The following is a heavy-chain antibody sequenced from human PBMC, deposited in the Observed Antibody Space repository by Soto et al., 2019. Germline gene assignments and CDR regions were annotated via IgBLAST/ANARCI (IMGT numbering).Heavy chain of an antibody. J-gene: IGHJ4*02. Sequence: QVQLVQSGGEVKKPGDSVKVPCKASGYTFSNFGLSWVRKAPGQGLGLMGWISPYIGNTNYAQKPQARLSMTTDTSTSTAYMELRSLRSDDTAVYYCARDRLGVSVTGGGVYSWGQGTLVTVSS. D-gene: IGHD2-8*01. V-gene: IGHV1-18*01. CDR1: GYTFSNFG. CDR3: ARDRLGVSVTGGGVYS. CDR2: ISPYIGNT.